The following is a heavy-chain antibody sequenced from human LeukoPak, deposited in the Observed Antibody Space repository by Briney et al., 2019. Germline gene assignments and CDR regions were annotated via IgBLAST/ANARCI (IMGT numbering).Heavy chain of an antibody. V-gene: IGHV3-23*01. CDR2: ISGSGGST. D-gene: IGHD6-19*01. CDR1: GFTFSNYG. J-gene: IGHJ4*02. Sequence: GGSLRLSCAASGFTFSNYGMNWVRQAPGKGLEWVSGISGSGGSTYYADSVKGRFTISRDNSKNTLYLQMNSLRAEDTAVYYCAKDGGIAVAGKGSVFDYWGQGTLVTVSS. CDR3: AKDGGIAVAGKGSVFDY.